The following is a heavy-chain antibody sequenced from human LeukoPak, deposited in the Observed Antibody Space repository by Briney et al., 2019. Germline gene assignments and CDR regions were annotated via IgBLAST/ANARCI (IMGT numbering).Heavy chain of an antibody. CDR1: GCTFRSYN. CDR2: ISSSSTI. CDR3: ARDEDAL. J-gene: IGHJ4*02. Sequence: EGSLRLSCAASGCTFRSYNMNWVRQAPGKGLEWVSYISSSSTIYYADSVKGRFTISRDNAKNSLYLQMNSLRDEDTAVYYCARDEDALGGQGTLVTVSS. V-gene: IGHV3-48*02.